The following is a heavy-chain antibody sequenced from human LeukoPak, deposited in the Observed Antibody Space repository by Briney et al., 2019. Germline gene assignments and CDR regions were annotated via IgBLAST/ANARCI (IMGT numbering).Heavy chain of an antibody. CDR2: TYYRSKWYN. Sequence: SQTLSLTCAISGDSVFSNSAAWNWIRQSPSRGLEWLGRTYYRSKWYNDYAVSGKSQIIINPDTSKNQFSLQLKSVTHEDTAVYYCVRDVGFDFDYWGQGTLVTVSS. D-gene: IGHD3-10*01. CDR1: GDSVFSNSAA. CDR3: VRDVGFDFDY. V-gene: IGHV6-1*01. J-gene: IGHJ4*02.